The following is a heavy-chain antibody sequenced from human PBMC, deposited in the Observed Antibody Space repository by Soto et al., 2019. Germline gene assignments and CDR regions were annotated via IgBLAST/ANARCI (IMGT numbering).Heavy chain of an antibody. CDR2: IFPLTDTP. J-gene: IGHJ4*02. CDR3: ESGPLVVLTYFES. V-gene: IGHV1-69*08. CDR1: GGTFRNYP. Sequence: QVQLVQSGTEVKKPGSSVKVSCKASGGTFRNYPINWVRQAPGQGLEWMGSIFPLTDTPDYAQNFQARLTITADKSMSTAYMQLSSRTSNVTDICFWESGPLVVLTYFESCGQGTHVTVSS.